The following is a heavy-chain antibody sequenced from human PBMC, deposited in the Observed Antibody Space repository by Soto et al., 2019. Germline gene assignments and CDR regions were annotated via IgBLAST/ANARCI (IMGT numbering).Heavy chain of an antibody. D-gene: IGHD6-13*01. CDR2: IIPIFGTA. V-gene: IGHV1-69*13. CDR3: AREGIAGIAAAGIKFAN. J-gene: IGHJ4*02. CDR1: GGTFSSYA. Sequence: SVKVSCKASGGTFSSYAISWVRQAPGQGLEWMGGIIPIFGTANYAQKFQGRVTITADESTSTAYMELSSLRSEDTAVYYCAREGIAGIAAAGIKFANWGQGTLVTVSS.